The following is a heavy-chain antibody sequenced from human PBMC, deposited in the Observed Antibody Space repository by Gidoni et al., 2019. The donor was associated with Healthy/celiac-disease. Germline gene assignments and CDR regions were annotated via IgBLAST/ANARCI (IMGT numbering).Heavy chain of an antibody. CDR2: IYSGGST. Sequence: EVQLVESGGGLVQPGGSLRLSCAASGFTVSSNYMSWVRQAPGKGLEWVSVIYSGGSTYYADSVKGRFTISRDNSKNTLYLQMNSLRAEDTAVYYCARTSNGLTGPYYYYYYMDVWGKGTTVTVSS. CDR3: ARTSNGLTGPYYYYYYMDV. CDR1: GFTVSSNY. V-gene: IGHV3-66*01. J-gene: IGHJ6*03. D-gene: IGHD7-27*01.